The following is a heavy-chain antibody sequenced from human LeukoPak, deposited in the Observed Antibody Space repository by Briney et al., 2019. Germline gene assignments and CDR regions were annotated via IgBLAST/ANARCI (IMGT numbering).Heavy chain of an antibody. D-gene: IGHD2-15*01. CDR1: GFTFSSYW. CDR3: ARAWWEQRWYFDL. Sequence: PGGSLRLSCAASGFTFSSYWMSWVRQAPGKGLEWVANIKQDGSEKYYVDSVKGRFTISRDNAKNTLYLQMNSLRAEDTAIYYCARAWWEQRWYFDLWGRGTLVTVSS. V-gene: IGHV3-7*02. CDR2: IKQDGSEK. J-gene: IGHJ2*01.